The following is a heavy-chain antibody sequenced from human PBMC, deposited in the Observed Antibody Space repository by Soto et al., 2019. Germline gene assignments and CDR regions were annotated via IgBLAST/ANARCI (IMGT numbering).Heavy chain of an antibody. Sequence: QVQLQESGPGLVKPSQTLSLTCTVSGVSISSGGYYWTWIRQHPGKRLEWIGYIYYSGSTYYSPTLKSRVTISVDTSKNQFSLRLSSVTAADTAVYYCAGDDYGMDVWGQGTTVTVSS. V-gene: IGHV4-31*03. J-gene: IGHJ6*02. CDR3: AGDDYGMDV. CDR2: IYYSGST. CDR1: GVSISSGGYY.